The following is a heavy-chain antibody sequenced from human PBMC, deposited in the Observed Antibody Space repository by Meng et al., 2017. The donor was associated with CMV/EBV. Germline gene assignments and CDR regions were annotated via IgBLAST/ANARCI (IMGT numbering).Heavy chain of an antibody. V-gene: IGHV4-39*07. CDR2: IYYSGST. CDR3: ARDRPPMATDKAPRFDY. CDR1: GGSISSSSSY. Sequence: GLGLVKPSDTLARTCTVSGGSISSSSSYWGWIRQPPGKGLDWIGSIYYSGSTYYNPSLKSRVTISVDTSKNQFSLKLSSVTAADTAVYYCARDRPPMATDKAPRFDYWGQGTLVTVSS. D-gene: IGHD5-24*01. J-gene: IGHJ4*02.